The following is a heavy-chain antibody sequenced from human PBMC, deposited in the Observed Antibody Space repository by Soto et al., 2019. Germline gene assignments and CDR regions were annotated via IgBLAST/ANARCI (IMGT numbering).Heavy chain of an antibody. CDR3: ARDRTGWYRGWFDP. J-gene: IGHJ5*02. Sequence: QVHLAQSGSEVQKPGASMHLSCKASGYTFTTFAMHWLRQAPGQRPEWMGWINTANGDTKYSQTLQGRITITRDTSARIVYMDLRSLTSEDTAVYFCARDRTGWYRGWFDPWGQGTLVTVSS. CDR2: INTANGDT. V-gene: IGHV1-3*04. D-gene: IGHD6-19*01. CDR1: GYTFTTFA.